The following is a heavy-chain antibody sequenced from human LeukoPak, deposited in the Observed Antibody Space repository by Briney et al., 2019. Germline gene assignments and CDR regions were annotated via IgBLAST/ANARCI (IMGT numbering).Heavy chain of an antibody. V-gene: IGHV3-23*01. CDR3: AKTPNLVVPAAMGLRFDY. CDR2: ISGSGGST. J-gene: IGHJ4*02. CDR1: GFTFSSYA. D-gene: IGHD2-2*01. Sequence: PGGSLRLSCAASGFTFSSYAMSWVRQAPGKGLEWVSAISGSGGSTYYADSVKGRFTISRDNSKNTRYLQMNSLRAEDTAVYYCAKTPNLVVPAAMGLRFDYWGQGTLVTVSS.